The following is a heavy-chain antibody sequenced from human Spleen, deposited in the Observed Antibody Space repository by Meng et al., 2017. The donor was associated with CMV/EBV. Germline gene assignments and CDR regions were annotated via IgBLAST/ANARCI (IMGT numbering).Heavy chain of an antibody. CDR3: ARGNIVVVPAAIILRANWFDP. CDR2: INHSGST. J-gene: IGHJ5*02. CDR1: GYY. V-gene: IGHV4-34*01. Sequence: GYYWSWIRQPPGKGLEWIGEINHSGSTNYNPSLKSRVTISVDTSKNQFSLKLSSVTAADTAVYYCARGNIVVVPAAIILRANWFDPWGQGTLVTVSS. D-gene: IGHD2-2*01.